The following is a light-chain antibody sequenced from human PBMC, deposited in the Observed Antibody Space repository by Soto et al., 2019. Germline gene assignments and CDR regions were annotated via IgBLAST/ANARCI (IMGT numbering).Light chain of an antibody. CDR2: GAS. Sequence: DIQMTQSPSSLSASVGDRVTITCQASHDISNYLNWYQQIPGQAPKLLIYGASNLETGVPSRFSGSASGTDFSFTISSLQPEDIAAYYCQQYDNLPFTFGPGTKVDIK. J-gene: IGKJ3*01. V-gene: IGKV1-33*01. CDR3: QQYDNLPFT. CDR1: HDISNY.